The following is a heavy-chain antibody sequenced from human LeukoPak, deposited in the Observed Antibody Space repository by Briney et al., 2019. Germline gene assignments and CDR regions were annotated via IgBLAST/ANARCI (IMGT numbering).Heavy chain of an antibody. CDR3: ARLTGALYYYYYYMDV. J-gene: IGHJ6*03. Sequence: GGSLRLSCAASGFTFSSYAMHWARQAPGKGLEYVSAISSNGGSTYYANSVKGRFTISRDNSKNTLYLQMGSLRAEDTAVYYCARLTGALYYYYYYMDVWGKGTTVTISS. D-gene: IGHD7-27*01. CDR1: GFTFSSYA. V-gene: IGHV3-64*01. CDR2: ISSNGGST.